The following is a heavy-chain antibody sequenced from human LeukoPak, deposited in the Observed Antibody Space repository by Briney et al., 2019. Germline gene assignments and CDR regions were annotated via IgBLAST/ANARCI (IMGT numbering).Heavy chain of an antibody. D-gene: IGHD4-17*01. V-gene: IGHV3-7*01. CDR1: GFTFSSNW. CDR2: IKEDGSEK. J-gene: IGHJ3*02. Sequence: PGGSLRLSCAASGFTFSSNWMSWVRQAPGKGLEWVANIKEDGSEKYYVDSVKGRFTISRDNAMNSLYLQMNSLRDEDTAVYYCARDTLVYADSPDAFDIWGQGTMVTVSS. CDR3: ARDTLVYADSPDAFDI.